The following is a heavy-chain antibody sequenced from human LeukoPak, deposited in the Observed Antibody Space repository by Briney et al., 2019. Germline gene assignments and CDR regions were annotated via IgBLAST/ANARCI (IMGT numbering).Heavy chain of an antibody. Sequence: GASVKVSCKASGGTFSSYAISWVRQAPGQGLEWMGGIIPIFGTANYAQKFQGRVTISADESTSTAYMELSSLRSEDTAVYYCARSGYCSSTSCYTVDYYYYGMDVWGQGTTVTVSS. D-gene: IGHD2-2*02. CDR1: GGTFSSYA. J-gene: IGHJ6*02. CDR2: IIPIFGTA. V-gene: IGHV1-69*13. CDR3: ARSGYCSSTSCYTVDYYYYGMDV.